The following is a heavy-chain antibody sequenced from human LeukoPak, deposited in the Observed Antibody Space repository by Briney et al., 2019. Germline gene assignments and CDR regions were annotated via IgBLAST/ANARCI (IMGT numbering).Heavy chain of an antibody. J-gene: IGHJ2*01. CDR3: ARVNTMIVVGDFWYFDR. D-gene: IGHD3-22*01. Sequence: SETLSLTCGVSRGSISNNNWWSWVRQPPGKGLEWIGEIYHSGDTNSNPSLKSRVTISVDKSKNQFSLKLSSVTAADTAVYYCARVNTMIVVGDFWYFDRWGRGTLVTVSS. CDR2: IYHSGDT. CDR1: RGSISNNNW. V-gene: IGHV4-4*02.